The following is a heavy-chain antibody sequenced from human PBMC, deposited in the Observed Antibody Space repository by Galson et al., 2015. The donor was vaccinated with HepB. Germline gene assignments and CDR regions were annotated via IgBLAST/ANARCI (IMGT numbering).Heavy chain of an antibody. CDR3: ARDVAGSFDS. CDR1: GFTFSFYS. D-gene: IGHD6-19*01. Sequence: SLRLSCAASGFTFSFYSMNWVRQAPGKGLEWVSYISISSGTIYYADSVKGRFTISRDTAKNSLYLQMNSLRAEDTAVYYCARDVAGSFDSWGQGTLVTVSS. J-gene: IGHJ4*02. V-gene: IGHV3-48*01. CDR2: ISISSGTI.